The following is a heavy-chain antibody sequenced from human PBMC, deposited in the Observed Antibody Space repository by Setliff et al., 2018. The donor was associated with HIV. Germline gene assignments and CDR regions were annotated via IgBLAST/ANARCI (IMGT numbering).Heavy chain of an antibody. CDR1: GFTFSSYW. J-gene: IGHJ6*01. V-gene: IGHV3-7*01. CDR2: IKQDGSQT. CDR3: AQGRTTTWYDMDV. Sequence: GGSLRLSCAASGFTFSSYWMQWVRQAPGKGLEWVANIKQDGSQTYYVDSVKGRFTISRDNAKNSLHLQMNSLRVEDTAVYYCAQGRTTTWYDMDVWGQGTTVTVSS. D-gene: IGHD2-2*01.